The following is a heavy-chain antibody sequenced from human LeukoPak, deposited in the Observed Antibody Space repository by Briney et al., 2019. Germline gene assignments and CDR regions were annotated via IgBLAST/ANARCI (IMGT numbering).Heavy chain of an antibody. Sequence: ASVKVSCKASGYTFTGYYMHWVRQAPGQGLEWMGWINPNSGGTNYAQKFQGRVTMTRDTSISTAYMELSGLRSDDTAVYYCARAEVAADYYYYGMDVWGQGTTVTVSS. V-gene: IGHV1-2*02. CDR3: ARAEVAADYYYYGMDV. CDR2: INPNSGGT. D-gene: IGHD6-13*01. J-gene: IGHJ6*02. CDR1: GYTFTGYY.